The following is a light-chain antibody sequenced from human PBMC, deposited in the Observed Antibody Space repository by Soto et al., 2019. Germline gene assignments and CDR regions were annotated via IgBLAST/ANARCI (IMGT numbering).Light chain of an antibody. CDR3: QHYNSYSEA. Sequence: DIQMTQSPSSLSASVGDRVTITCRASQSISSYLNWYQQKPGKAPKLLIYAASSLQSGVPSRFSGSGSGTDFTLTISSLQPDDFATYYCQHYNSYSEAFGHGTKVDIK. J-gene: IGKJ1*01. CDR2: AAS. V-gene: IGKV1-39*01. CDR1: QSISSY.